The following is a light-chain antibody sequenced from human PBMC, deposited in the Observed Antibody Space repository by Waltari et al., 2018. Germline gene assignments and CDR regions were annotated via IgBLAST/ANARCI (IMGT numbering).Light chain of an antibody. CDR2: EGS. V-gene: IGLV2-23*01. Sequence: QSALTQPAPVSGSPGQSLTLSRPGTSSGVGSYNLVAWYQQQPGKAPKLMIYEGSKRPSGVSNRFSGSKSGNTASLTISGLQAEDEADYYCCSYAGSSTPVFGGGTKLTVL. CDR1: SSGVGSYNL. J-gene: IGLJ3*02. CDR3: CSYAGSSTPV.